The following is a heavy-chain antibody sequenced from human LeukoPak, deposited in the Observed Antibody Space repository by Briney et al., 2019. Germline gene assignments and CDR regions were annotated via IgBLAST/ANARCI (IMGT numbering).Heavy chain of an antibody. CDR3: ARSDSSGWQKDENFDY. D-gene: IGHD6-19*01. CDR1: GYTFTSYA. J-gene: IGHJ4*02. CDR2: INAGNGNT. V-gene: IGHV1-3*01. Sequence: ASVKVSCKASGYTFTSYAMHWVRQAPGQRLEWMGWINAGNGNTKYSQKFQGRVTITRDTSASTAYMELSSLRSEDTAVYYCARSDSSGWQKDENFDYWGQGTLGTVSS.